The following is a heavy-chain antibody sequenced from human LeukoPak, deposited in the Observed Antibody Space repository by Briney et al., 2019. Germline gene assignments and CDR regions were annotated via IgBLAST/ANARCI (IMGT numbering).Heavy chain of an antibody. D-gene: IGHD2-21*01. CDR2: IYSGGST. CDR3: AGLSYCYQVAGSAGYFDF. CDR1: GCTISSNH. V-gene: IGHV3-53*01. J-gene: IGHJ4*02. Sequence: GGSLRLSCAACGCTISSNHMSWVCQAPGKGLEWVSVIYSGGSTYYADSVKGRFTISRDNSKNTLYLQMNSLRAEDTAVYYCAGLSYCYQVAGSAGYFDFWGQGTLVTVSS.